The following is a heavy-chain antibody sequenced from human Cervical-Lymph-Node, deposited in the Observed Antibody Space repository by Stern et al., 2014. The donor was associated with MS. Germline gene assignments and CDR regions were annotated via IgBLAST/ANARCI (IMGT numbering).Heavy chain of an antibody. CDR3: AKDSSSGWTSDGGYFDY. CDR2: ISWNSGSI. V-gene: IGHV3-9*01. Sequence: EVQLLESGGGLVQPGRSLRLSCAASGFTFDDYAMHWVRQAPGKGLEWVSGISWNSGSIGYADSVKGRFTISRDNAKNSLYLQMNSVRAEDTALYYCAKDSSSGWTSDGGYFDYWGQGTLVTVSS. D-gene: IGHD6-19*01. CDR1: GFTFDDYA. J-gene: IGHJ4*02.